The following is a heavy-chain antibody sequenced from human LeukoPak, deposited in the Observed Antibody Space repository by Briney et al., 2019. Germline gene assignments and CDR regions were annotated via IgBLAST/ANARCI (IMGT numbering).Heavy chain of an antibody. CDR1: GGSISSYY. CDR2: IYYSGST. J-gene: IGHJ4*02. D-gene: IGHD5-18*01. CDR3: ARENDRYGRIDY. Sequence: SETLSLTCTVSGGSISSYYWSWIRQPPGKGLEWIGYIYYSGSTNYNPSLKSRVTISVDTSKNQFSLKLSSVTAADTAVYYCARENDRYGRIDYWGQGTQVTVSS. V-gene: IGHV4-59*01.